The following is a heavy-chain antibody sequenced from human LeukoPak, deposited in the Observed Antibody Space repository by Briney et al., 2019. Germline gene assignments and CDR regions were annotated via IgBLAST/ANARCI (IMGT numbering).Heavy chain of an antibody. CDR3: ARTYRDILTGYSYFDY. CDR2: IYYSGST. V-gene: IGHV4-59*01. Sequence: PSETLSLTCTVSGGSISSYYWSWIRQPPGKGLGWIGYIYYSGSTNYNPSLKSRVTISVDTSKNQFSLKLSSVTAADTAVYYCARTYRDILTGYSYFDYWGQGTLVTVSS. D-gene: IGHD3-9*01. CDR1: GGSISSYY. J-gene: IGHJ4*02.